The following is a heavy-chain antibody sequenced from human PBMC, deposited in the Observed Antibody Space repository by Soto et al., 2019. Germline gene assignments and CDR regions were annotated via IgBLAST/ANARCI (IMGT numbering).Heavy chain of an antibody. CDR2: ISYDASNK. V-gene: IGHV3-30*18. Sequence: GGSLRLSCAASGFTFSIYGMNWVRQAPGKALEWLAVISYDASNKYYAESVKGRFTNSRDNSKNTLYLQMNSLRAEDTAVYYCAKLWFGELSEPTFDYWGQGTLVTVSS. J-gene: IGHJ4*02. CDR1: GFTFSIYG. CDR3: AKLWFGELSEPTFDY. D-gene: IGHD3-10*01.